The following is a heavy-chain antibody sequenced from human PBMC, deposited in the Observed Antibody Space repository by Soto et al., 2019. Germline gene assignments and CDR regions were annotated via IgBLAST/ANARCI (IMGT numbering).Heavy chain of an antibody. CDR2: IYYSGST. V-gene: IGHV4-59*01. Sequence: QVQLQESGPGLVKPSETLSLTCTVSGGSISSYYWSWIRQPPGKGLEWIGYIYYSGSTTYNPSLQRLLTLSVATSMNQFPLKLSSVSAAHTGVYFSARRYGAGVDYWGQGTLLTVSS. CDR3: ARRYGAGVDY. CDR1: GGSISSYY. J-gene: IGHJ4*02. D-gene: IGHD3-16*01.